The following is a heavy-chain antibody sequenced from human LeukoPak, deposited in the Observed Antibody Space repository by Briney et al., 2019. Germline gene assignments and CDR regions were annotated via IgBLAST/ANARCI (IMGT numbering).Heavy chain of an antibody. D-gene: IGHD5-18*01. Sequence: PGKSLRLSCAASGFTFSSDALHWVRQAPGRGLEWVSGISGSGASTYSANSVKGRFTISRDNSKNTLDLQMNSLRAEDTAIYYCVKDRYSSAYYFENWGQGTLVTVSS. V-gene: IGHV3-23*01. J-gene: IGHJ4*02. CDR3: VKDRYSSAYYFEN. CDR1: GFTFSSDA. CDR2: ISGSGAST.